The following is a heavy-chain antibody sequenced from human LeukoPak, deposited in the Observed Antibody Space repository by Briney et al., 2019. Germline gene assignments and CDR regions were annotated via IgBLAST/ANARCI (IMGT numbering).Heavy chain of an antibody. J-gene: IGHJ4*02. CDR3: ARDVSSGWYSDY. CDR2: INWNGGST. Sequence: GSLRLSCAASGFTFSSYAMSWVRQAPGKGLEWVSGINWNGGSTGYADSVKGRFTISRDNAKNSLYLQMNSLRAEDTALYYCARDVSSGWYSDYWGQGTLVTVSS. V-gene: IGHV3-20*04. CDR1: GFTFSSYA. D-gene: IGHD6-19*01.